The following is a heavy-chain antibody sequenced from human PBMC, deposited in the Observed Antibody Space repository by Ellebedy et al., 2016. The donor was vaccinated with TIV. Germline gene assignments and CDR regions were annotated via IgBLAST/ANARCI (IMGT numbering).Heavy chain of an antibody. Sequence: ASVKVSXKASGYTFTSYDINWVRQATGQGLEWMGWMNPNSGNTGYAQKFQGRVTITADESTSTAYMELSSLRSEDTAVYYCARDRPRELPNYFDYWGQGTLVTVSS. V-gene: IGHV1-8*01. J-gene: IGHJ4*02. CDR1: GYTFTSYD. CDR3: ARDRPRELPNYFDY. CDR2: MNPNSGNT. D-gene: IGHD1-26*01.